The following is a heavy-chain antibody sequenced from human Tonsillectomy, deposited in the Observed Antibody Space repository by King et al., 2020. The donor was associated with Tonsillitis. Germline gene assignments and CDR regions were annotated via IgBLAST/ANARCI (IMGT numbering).Heavy chain of an antibody. J-gene: IGHJ3*01. D-gene: IGHD2/OR15-2a*01. Sequence: VQLVESGGGVVQPGRSLRLSCEASGFAFGAFGRHWVRQAPGKGLEWVAGLSFDGSDQYYADFVKGRFTISRDNSKQTLYLQMSSLRTEDTAVYYCAKDLVSILGAVDFWGQGTMVTVSS. V-gene: IGHV3-30*18. CDR3: AKDLVSILGAVDF. CDR2: LSFDGSDQ. CDR1: GFAFGAFG.